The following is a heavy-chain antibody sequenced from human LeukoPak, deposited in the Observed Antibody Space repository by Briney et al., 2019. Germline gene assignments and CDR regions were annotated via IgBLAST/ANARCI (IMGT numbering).Heavy chain of an antibody. Sequence: ASVKVSCKASGYTFTSYGISWVRQAPGQGLEWMGWISAYNGNTNYAHKLQGRVTMTTDTSTSTAYMELRSLRSDDTAVYYCAREPRLTGQDAFDIWGQGTMVTVSS. CDR1: GYTFTSYG. CDR3: AREPRLTGQDAFDI. J-gene: IGHJ3*02. V-gene: IGHV1-18*01. CDR2: ISAYNGNT. D-gene: IGHD3-9*01.